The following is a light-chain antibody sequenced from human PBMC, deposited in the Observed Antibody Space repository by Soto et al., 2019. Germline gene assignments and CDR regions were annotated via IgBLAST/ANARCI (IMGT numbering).Light chain of an antibody. J-gene: IGKJ1*01. V-gene: IGKV1-16*02. CDR2: DAS. Sequence: DIPMTQSPSTLSASVGDRVTITCRASQDITNSLDWFQQRPGKAPKTLIYDASRLHSGVPSKFSGRGSGTVFTLTISSLQPEDFATYYCLQYNSYPRTFAQGTKVDIK. CDR3: LQYNSYPRT. CDR1: QDITNS.